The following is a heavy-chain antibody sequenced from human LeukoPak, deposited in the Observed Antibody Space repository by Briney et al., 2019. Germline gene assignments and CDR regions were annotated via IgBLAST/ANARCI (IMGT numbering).Heavy chain of an antibody. J-gene: IGHJ6*02. V-gene: IGHV3-30-3*01. CDR3: ARAGGSA. Sequence: PGGSLRLSCAASGFTFSSYAMHWVRQAPGKGLEWVAVISYDASNRYYAASVKGRFTISRDNSKNTLYLQMNSLRIEDTAVYYCARAGGSAWGQGTTVTVSS. CDR2: ISYDASNR. D-gene: IGHD3-10*01. CDR1: GFTFSSYA.